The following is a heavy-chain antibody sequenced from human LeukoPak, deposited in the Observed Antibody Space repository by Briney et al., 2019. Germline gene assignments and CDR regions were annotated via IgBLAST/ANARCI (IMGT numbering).Heavy chain of an antibody. CDR3: ARGRGYPPAFDI. CDR1: GYTFSNYD. V-gene: IGHV1-8*02. D-gene: IGHD6-25*01. Sequence: GASVMVSCKASGYTFSNYDISWVRQAAGQGLEWMGWMNPNSGTTGYAQKFQGRVSMTRNTSIRTAYVELSSLGSEDTAVYYCARGRGYPPAFDIWGQGTLVTVSS. CDR2: MNPNSGTT. J-gene: IGHJ3*02.